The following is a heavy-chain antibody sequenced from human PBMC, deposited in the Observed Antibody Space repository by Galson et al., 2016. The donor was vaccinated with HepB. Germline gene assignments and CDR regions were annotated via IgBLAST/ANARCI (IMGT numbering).Heavy chain of an antibody. D-gene: IGHD2-21*02. CDR1: RFSFSNYW. Sequence: SLRLSCAASRFSFSNYWMSWIRQAPGKGLEWVAKIKRDGSEMFYLDSVKGRFTISRDSAKNSSYLQMNSLRVEDTAVYYCARDSLDCDGDCYEAWGQGTLVTVSS. J-gene: IGHJ5*02. V-gene: IGHV3-7*03. CDR2: IKRDGSEM. CDR3: ARDSLDCDGDCYEA.